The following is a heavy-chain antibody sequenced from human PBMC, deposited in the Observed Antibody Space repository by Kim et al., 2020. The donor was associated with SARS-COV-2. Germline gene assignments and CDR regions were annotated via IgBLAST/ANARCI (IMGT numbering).Heavy chain of an antibody. Sequence: GGSLRLSCAASGFTFSSYGMHWVRQAPGKGLEWVAVIWYDGSNKYYADSVKGRFTISRDNSKNTLFLQMNSLRPEDTAVYYCARDFPSMAVASSTDVWGQGTLVTVSS. D-gene: IGHD5-12*01. J-gene: IGHJ4*02. V-gene: IGHV3-33*01. CDR1: GFTFSSYG. CDR2: IWYDGSNK. CDR3: ARDFPSMAVASSTDV.